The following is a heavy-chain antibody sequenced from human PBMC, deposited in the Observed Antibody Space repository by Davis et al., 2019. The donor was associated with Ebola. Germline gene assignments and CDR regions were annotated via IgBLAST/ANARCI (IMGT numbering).Heavy chain of an antibody. V-gene: IGHV4-39*01. CDR1: GGSISSSSYY. Sequence: SETLSLTCTVSGGSISSSSYYWGWIRQPPGKGLEWIGYIYHDGSTYYNPSFGSRVTIYVDTSKNQFSLRLRSETAADTAIYYCARLRDYYDSSGYAFDIWGQGTMVSVSS. CDR2: IYHDGST. D-gene: IGHD3-22*01. J-gene: IGHJ3*02. CDR3: ARLRDYYDSSGYAFDI.